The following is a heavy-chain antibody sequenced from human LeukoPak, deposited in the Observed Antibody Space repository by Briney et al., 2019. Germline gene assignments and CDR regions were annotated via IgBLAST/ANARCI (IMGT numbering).Heavy chain of an antibody. Sequence: GGSLRLSCAASGFTFSSYSMHWVRQVPGKGLVWVSGISNDGSRTNSADSVKGRYTISRDNAKNTLYLEMNRLRAEDTAVYYCTRELGHNPAADTDAFDIWGLGTMVTVSS. V-gene: IGHV3-74*01. CDR3: TRELGHNPAADTDAFDI. D-gene: IGHD1-14*01. J-gene: IGHJ3*02. CDR2: ISNDGSRT. CDR1: GFTFSSYS.